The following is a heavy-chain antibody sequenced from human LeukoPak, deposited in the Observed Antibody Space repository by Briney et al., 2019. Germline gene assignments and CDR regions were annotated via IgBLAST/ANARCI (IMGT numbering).Heavy chain of an antibody. J-gene: IGHJ4*02. V-gene: IGHV3-23*01. Sequence: PGGPLRLSCAASAFTFGNYAMNWVRQAPGKGLEWVSGLSGSGASTYYADSVKGRFTISRDNSKNTLYLQMNRLRAGDTAVYYCAKGSDRSGSYYLDYWGQGTLVTVSS. CDR3: AKGSDRSGSYYLDY. CDR2: LSGSGAST. D-gene: IGHD3-10*01. CDR1: AFTFGNYA.